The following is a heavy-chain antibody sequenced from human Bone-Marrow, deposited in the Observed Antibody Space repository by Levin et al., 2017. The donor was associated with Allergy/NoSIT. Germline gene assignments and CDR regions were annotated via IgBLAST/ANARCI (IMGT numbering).Heavy chain of an antibody. CDR1: GFRFSDRG. V-gene: IGHV3-33*01. CDR2: IWYDGTNK. J-gene: IGHJ4*02. CDR3: ARDLDTSELFDS. D-gene: IGHD3-22*01. Sequence: LSLTCAASGFRFSDRGMHWIRPAPGKGLEWVGIIWYDGTNKYYADSVRGRFTISRDNSKNTLYLQMNSLRVEDTAVYYCARDLDTSELFDSWGQGTLVTVAS.